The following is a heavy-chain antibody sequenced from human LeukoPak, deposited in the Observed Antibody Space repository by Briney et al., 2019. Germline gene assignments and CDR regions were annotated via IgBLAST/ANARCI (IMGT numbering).Heavy chain of an antibody. CDR2: IIPIFGTA. D-gene: IGHD6-13*01. V-gene: IGHV1-69*06. CDR3: ARLPLYSSSRYGWFDP. J-gene: IGHJ5*02. Sequence: SVKVSCKASGGTFSSYAISWVRQAPGQGLEWMGGIIPIFGTANYAQKFQGRVTITADKSTSTAYMELSSLRSEDTAVYYCARLPLYSSSRYGWFDPWGQGTLVTVSS. CDR1: GGTFSSYA.